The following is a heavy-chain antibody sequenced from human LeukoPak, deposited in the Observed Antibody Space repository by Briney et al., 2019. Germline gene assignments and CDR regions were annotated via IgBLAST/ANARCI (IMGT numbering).Heavy chain of an antibody. V-gene: IGHV1-2*02. CDR1: GYRFSDYY. J-gene: IGHJ4*02. CDR3: ARGYCSGGSCYHFES. D-gene: IGHD2-15*01. CDR2: VNSNTGGT. Sequence: GASVKVSCKTSGYRFSDYYMHWVRQPPGQGLEWMGRVNSNTGGTHYAQKFEGRVTMTRDTSISTAYMELSRLKFDDTAVYYCARGYCSGGSCYHFESWGQGTLVTVSS.